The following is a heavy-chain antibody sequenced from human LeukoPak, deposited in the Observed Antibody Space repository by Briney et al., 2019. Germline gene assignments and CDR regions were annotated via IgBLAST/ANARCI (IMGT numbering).Heavy chain of an antibody. CDR2: ISAYNGRT. CDR1: GYTFTSSY. CDR3: ARGWTYYPCIDY. D-gene: IGHD1-26*01. V-gene: IGHV1-18*01. Sequence: ASVKVSCKASGYTFTSSYINWVRQAPGQRLEWMGWISAYNGRTNYAQKFQGRVTMTTDSSTSTAYMDLTSLRSDDTAVYYCARGWTYYPCIDYWGQETLVTVSS. J-gene: IGHJ4*02.